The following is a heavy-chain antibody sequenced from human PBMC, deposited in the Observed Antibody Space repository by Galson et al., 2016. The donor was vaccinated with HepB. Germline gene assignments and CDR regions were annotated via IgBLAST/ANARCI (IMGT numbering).Heavy chain of an antibody. CDR1: GFTVSSYG. J-gene: IGHJ6*03. D-gene: IGHD3-3*01. CDR3: ARGESKYYDFWSGNYYYFMDV. Sequence: SLRLSCAASGFTVSSYGMHWVRQAPGKGLEWVAVIWYDGNKKYYADSVKGRFTISRDNSKNTLYLQMNSPRVDDTAVYYCARGESKYYDFWSGNYYYFMDVWGKGTTVTVSS. CDR2: IWYDGNKK. V-gene: IGHV3-33*01.